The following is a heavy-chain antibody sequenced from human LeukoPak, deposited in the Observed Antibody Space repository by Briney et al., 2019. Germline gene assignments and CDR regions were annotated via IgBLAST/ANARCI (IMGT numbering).Heavy chain of an antibody. J-gene: IGHJ4*02. CDR2: ISYDGSNK. CDR3: ASSPMVRGVIDY. Sequence: GRSLRLSCAASGFTFSSYAMHWVRQAPGKGLEWVAVISYDGSNKYYADSVKGRFTISRDSSKNTLYLQMNSLRAEDTAAYYCASSPMVRGVIDYWGQGTLVTVSS. D-gene: IGHD3-10*01. CDR1: GFTFSSYA. V-gene: IGHV3-30-3*01.